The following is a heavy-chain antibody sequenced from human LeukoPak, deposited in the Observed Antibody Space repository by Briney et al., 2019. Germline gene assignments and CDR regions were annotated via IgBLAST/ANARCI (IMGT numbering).Heavy chain of an antibody. Sequence: GGSLRLPCAASGFTFDDYAMHWVRQAPGKGLEWVSLISGDGGSTYYADSVKGRFTISRDNSKNSLYLQMNSLRTEDTALYYCAKAPYYDSSGYYSPSEYFQHWGQGTLSPSPQ. CDR3: AKAPYYDSSGYYSPSEYFQH. CDR1: GFTFDDYA. CDR2: ISGDGGST. D-gene: IGHD3-22*01. J-gene: IGHJ1*01. V-gene: IGHV3-43*02.